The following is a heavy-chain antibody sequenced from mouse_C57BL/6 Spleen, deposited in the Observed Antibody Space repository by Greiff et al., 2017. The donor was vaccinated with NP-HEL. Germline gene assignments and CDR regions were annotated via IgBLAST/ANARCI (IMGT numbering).Heavy chain of an antibody. D-gene: IGHD2-4*01. CDR2: ISSGSSTI. V-gene: IGHV5-17*01. CDR3: ARPLYYDYDRAWFAY. J-gene: IGHJ3*01. CDR1: GFTFSDYG. Sequence: EVQLVESGGGLVKPGGSLKLSCAASGFTFSDYGMHWVRQAPEKGLEWVAYISSGSSTIYYADTVKGRFTISRDNAKNTLFLQMTSLRSEDTAMYSCARPLYYDYDRAWFAYWGQGTLVTVSA.